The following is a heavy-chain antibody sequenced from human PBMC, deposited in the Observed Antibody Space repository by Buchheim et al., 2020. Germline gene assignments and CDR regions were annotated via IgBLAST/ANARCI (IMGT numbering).Heavy chain of an antibody. J-gene: IGHJ6*02. CDR2: ISSSGSTI. Sequence: QVQLVESGGGLVKPEGSLRLSCAASGFTFSDYYMSWIRQAPGKGLEWASYISSSGSTIYYADSVKGRFTISRDNAKNSLYLQMNSLRAEDTAVYYCARDPRGYYDSSGYYYSYYYYGMDVWGQGTT. D-gene: IGHD3-22*01. V-gene: IGHV3-11*01. CDR1: GFTFSDYY. CDR3: ARDPRGYYDSSGYYYSYYYYGMDV.